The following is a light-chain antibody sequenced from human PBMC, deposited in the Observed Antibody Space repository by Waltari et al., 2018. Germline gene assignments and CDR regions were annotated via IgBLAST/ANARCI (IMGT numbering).Light chain of an antibody. CDR2: EVS. CDR3: SSYTNRATLRV. Sequence: QSALAQPASVSGSPAQSIALSGTGTSSDIGNYNYVSWYQQHPGKAPQLILYEVSDRPSGVSRRFSGSKSGNKATLTISGLQADDEADYYCSSYTNRATLRVFGTGTKVTVL. V-gene: IGLV2-14*01. J-gene: IGLJ1*01. CDR1: SSDIGNYNY.